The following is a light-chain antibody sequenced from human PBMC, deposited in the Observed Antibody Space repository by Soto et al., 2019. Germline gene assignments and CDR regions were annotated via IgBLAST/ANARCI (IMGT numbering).Light chain of an antibody. CDR3: SSFTGSNYV. CDR1: ISDVGGYNF. J-gene: IGLJ1*01. CDR2: DVS. V-gene: IGLV2-14*03. Sequence: QSALTQPASVSGSPGQSITISCTGTISDVGGYNFVSWYQQYPGKAPKLMICDVSNRPSGVSNRFSGSKSGNTASLTISGIQAEDEADHYCSSFTGSNYVFGTGTKLTVL.